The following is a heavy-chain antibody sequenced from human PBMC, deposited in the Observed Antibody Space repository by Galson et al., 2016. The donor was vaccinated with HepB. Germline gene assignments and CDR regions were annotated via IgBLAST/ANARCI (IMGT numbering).Heavy chain of an antibody. J-gene: IGHJ4*02. Sequence: SETLSLTCTVSGGSISTNTYYWAWIRQPPGKGLEWIGSIYYSGSTPYYLSLQSRLTISVDTSKNQFSLNLGSVTAADTSVYYCARHSGVSSGSYQGIDYWGQGTLVTVSS. V-gene: IGHV4-39*01. CDR2: IYYSGST. CDR1: GGSISTNTYY. D-gene: IGHD1-26*01. CDR3: ARHSGVSSGSYQGIDY.